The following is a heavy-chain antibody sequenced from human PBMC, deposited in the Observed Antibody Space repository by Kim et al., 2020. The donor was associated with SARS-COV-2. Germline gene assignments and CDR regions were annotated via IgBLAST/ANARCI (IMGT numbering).Heavy chain of an antibody. D-gene: IGHD2-2*01. J-gene: IGHJ4*02. CDR2: IWYDGSNK. Sequence: GGSLRLSCAASGFTFSSYGMHWVRQAPGKGLEWVAVIWYDGSNKYYADSVKGRFTISRDNSKNTLYLQMNSLRAEDTAVYYCAKDPYCSSTSCYDGDDYWGQGTLVTVSS. V-gene: IGHV3-33*06. CDR1: GFTFSSYG. CDR3: AKDPYCSSTSCYDGDDY.